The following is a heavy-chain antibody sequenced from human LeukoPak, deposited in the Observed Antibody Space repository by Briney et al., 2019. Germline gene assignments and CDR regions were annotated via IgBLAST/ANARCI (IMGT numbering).Heavy chain of an antibody. CDR2: ISGSGGST. D-gene: IGHD1-1*01. CDR3: ARSAAGTYY. Sequence: GGSLRLSCAASGFTFSSYAMSWVRQAPGKGLEWLSGISGSGGSTDYADSVKGRFTTSRDNSQNTLYLQMNGLRAEDTAVYYCARSAAGTYYWGQGTLVTVSS. CDR1: GFTFSSYA. V-gene: IGHV3-23*01. J-gene: IGHJ4*02.